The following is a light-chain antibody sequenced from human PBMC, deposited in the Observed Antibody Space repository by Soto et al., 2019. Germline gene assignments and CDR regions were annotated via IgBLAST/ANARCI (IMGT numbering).Light chain of an antibody. V-gene: IGKV1-5*03. CDR1: QTISSW. J-gene: IGKJ1*01. CDR2: KAS. CDR3: QQYSSYWT. Sequence: DIQMTQSPSTLSGSVGDRVTITCRASQTISSWLAWYQQKPGKAPKLLIYKASTLKSGVPSRFSGSGSGTDFTLTISSLQPDDFATYYCQQYSSYWTFGQGTKVDI.